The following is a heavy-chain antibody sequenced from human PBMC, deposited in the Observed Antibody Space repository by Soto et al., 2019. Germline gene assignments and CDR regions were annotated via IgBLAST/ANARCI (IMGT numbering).Heavy chain of an antibody. Sequence: SLRLSCAASGFTFNTFGMHWVRQAPGKGLEWVAVISYDGSDKYYSDSVRGRFTISRDNAQNSLYLQMNSLTSEDTAVYYCARDRSADRFVQYFQHWGPGTLVTVSS. D-gene: IGHD6-19*01. CDR2: ISYDGSDK. J-gene: IGHJ1*01. CDR3: ARDRSADRFVQYFQH. CDR1: GFTFNTFG. V-gene: IGHV3-30*03.